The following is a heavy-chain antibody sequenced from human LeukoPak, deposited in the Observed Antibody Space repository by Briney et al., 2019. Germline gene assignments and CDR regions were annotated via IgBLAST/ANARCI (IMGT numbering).Heavy chain of an antibody. J-gene: IGHJ4*02. CDR2: ISSSGSDI. D-gene: IGHD3-10*01. CDR1: GFTFSNYE. CDR3: AKHGFGVFEGY. V-gene: IGHV3-48*03. Sequence: GGSLRLSCAASGFTFSNYEMHWVRQAPGKGLEWVSYISSSGSDIYYADSVKGRFTISRDNAKNSLYLHMNSLRAEDTAVYYCAKHGFGVFEGYWGQGTLVTVSS.